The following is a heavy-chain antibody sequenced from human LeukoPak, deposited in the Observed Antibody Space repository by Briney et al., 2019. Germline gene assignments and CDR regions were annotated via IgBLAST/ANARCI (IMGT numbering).Heavy chain of an antibody. CDR2: IIPIFGTA. D-gene: IGHD3/OR15-3a*01. V-gene: IGHV1-69*13. J-gene: IGHJ5*02. CDR1: GYTFTSYG. Sequence: ASVKVSCKASGYTFTSYGISWVRQAPGQGLEWMGGIIPIFGTANYAQKFQGRVTITADESTSTAYMELSSLRSEDTAVYYCAREIGGRTGNDVDNWFDPWGQGTLVTVSS. CDR3: AREIGGRTGNDVDNWFDP.